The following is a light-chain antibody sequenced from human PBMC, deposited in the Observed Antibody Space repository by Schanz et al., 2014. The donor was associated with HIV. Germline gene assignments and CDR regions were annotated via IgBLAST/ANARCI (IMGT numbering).Light chain of an antibody. Sequence: QSVLTQPPSASGTPGQRVTISCSGSSSNIGSNTVNWYQQLPGTAPKLLIYSNSQRPSGVPVRFSGSKSATSASLAISGLQSEDEADYYCAAWDDSLNGNRVVFGGGTKLTVL. CDR2: SNS. CDR3: AAWDDSLNGNRVV. V-gene: IGLV1-44*01. J-gene: IGLJ2*01. CDR1: SSNIGSNT.